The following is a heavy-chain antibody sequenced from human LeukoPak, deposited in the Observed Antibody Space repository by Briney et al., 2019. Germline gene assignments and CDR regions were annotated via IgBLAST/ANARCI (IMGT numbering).Heavy chain of an antibody. J-gene: IGHJ4*02. Sequence: PSETLSLTCTVSGGSISSYYWSWIRQPPGKGLEWIGYIYYSGSTNYNPSLKSRVTISVDTSKNQFSLKLSSVTAADTAVYYCARDMDSGVDYWGQGTLVTVSS. CDR3: ARDMDSGVDY. D-gene: IGHD4-17*01. CDR1: GGSISSYY. CDR2: IYYSGST. V-gene: IGHV4-59*12.